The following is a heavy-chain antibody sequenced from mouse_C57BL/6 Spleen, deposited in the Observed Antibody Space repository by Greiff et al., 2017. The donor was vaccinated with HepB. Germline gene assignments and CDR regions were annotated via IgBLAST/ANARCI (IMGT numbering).Heavy chain of an antibody. CDR2: IDPSDSYT. J-gene: IGHJ2*01. CDR3: AGRSYYFDY. V-gene: IGHV1-59*01. Sequence: VQLQQPGAELVRPGPSVKLSCKASGYTFTSYWMHWVKQRPGQGLEWIGVIDPSDSYTNYNQKFKGKATLTVDTSSSTAYMQRSSLTSEDSAVYYCAGRSYYFDYWGQGTTLTVSS. CDR1: GYTFTSYW.